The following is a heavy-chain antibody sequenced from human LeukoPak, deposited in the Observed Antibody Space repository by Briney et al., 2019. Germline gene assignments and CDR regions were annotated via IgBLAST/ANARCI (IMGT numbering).Heavy chain of an antibody. V-gene: IGHV3-30*18. Sequence: PGGSLRLSCAASGFTFSSYGMHWVRQAPGKGLEWVAVISYDGSNKYYADSVKGRFTISRDNSKNTLCLQMNSLRAEDTAVYYCAKVIFGSYGPFDPWGQGTLVTVSS. CDR1: GFTFSSYG. CDR2: ISYDGSNK. CDR3: AKVIFGSYGPFDP. D-gene: IGHD1-26*01. J-gene: IGHJ5*02.